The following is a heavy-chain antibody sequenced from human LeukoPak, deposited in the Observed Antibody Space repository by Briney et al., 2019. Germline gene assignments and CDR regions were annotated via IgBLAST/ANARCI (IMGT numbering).Heavy chain of an antibody. D-gene: IGHD3-10*01. V-gene: IGHV4-31*03. CDR2: IYYSGST. CDR1: GGSISSGGYY. Sequence: SEXLSLTXXVXGGSISSGGYYWSWIRQHPGKGLXWIGYIYYSGSTYYNPSLKSRVTISVDTSKNQFSLKLSSVTAADTAVYYCAGTYGSGSFDYWGQGTLVTVSS. J-gene: IGHJ4*02. CDR3: AGTYGSGSFDY.